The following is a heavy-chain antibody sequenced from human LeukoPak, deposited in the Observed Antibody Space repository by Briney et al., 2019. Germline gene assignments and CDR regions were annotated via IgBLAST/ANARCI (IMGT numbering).Heavy chain of an antibody. Sequence: GGSLRLSCAASGFTFSSYGMHWVRQAPGKGLEWVSFIRYDGSNEYYADSVKGRFTISRDNSKNTLYLQMNSLRAEDMAVYYCAKGGYYYDSSGTDYWGQGTLVTVSS. CDR2: IRYDGSNE. J-gene: IGHJ4*02. CDR1: GFTFSSYG. D-gene: IGHD3-22*01. V-gene: IGHV3-30*02. CDR3: AKGGYYYDSSGTDY.